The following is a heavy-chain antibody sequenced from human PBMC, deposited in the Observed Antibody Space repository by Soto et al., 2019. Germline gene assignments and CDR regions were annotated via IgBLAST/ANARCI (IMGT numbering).Heavy chain of an antibody. J-gene: IGHJ5*02. CDR1: GGSIISGY. CDR3: AKELPSQERSGYYTGGQFAP. V-gene: IGHV4-59*01. CDR2: ISYSGNT. D-gene: IGHD3-3*01. Sequence: SETLSLTCTVSGGSIISGYWSWIRQPPGKGLEWIGYISYSGNTNYNPSLKSRVTMSVDTPKNQFSLRLSSVTTADTAVYYCAKELPSQERSGYYTGGQFAPWGQGTLVPVSS.